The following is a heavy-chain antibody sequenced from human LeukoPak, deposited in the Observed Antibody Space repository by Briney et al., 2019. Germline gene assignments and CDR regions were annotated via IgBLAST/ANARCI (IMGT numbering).Heavy chain of an antibody. Sequence: PGGSLRLSCAASGLTFSNFAMNWVRQAPGKGLEWVSGISGRGGSTYYADSVKGRFTISRDNSRNTLYLQMNSLRAEDTAVYFCAKDLIWIPVTEGRYWGQGTLVTVSS. CDR1: GLTFSNFA. V-gene: IGHV3-23*01. CDR2: ISGRGGST. D-gene: IGHD5-18*01. J-gene: IGHJ4*02. CDR3: AKDLIWIPVTEGRY.